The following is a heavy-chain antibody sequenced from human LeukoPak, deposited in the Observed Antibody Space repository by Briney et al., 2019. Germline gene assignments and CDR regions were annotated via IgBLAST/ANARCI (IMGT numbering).Heavy chain of an antibody. D-gene: IGHD3-10*01. CDR1: GFTFSSYG. V-gene: IGHV3-30*18. Sequence: TGRSLRLSCAASGFTFSSYGMHWVRQAPGRGLEWVAVISYDGSNKYYADSVKGRFTISRDNSKNTLYLQMNSLRAEDTAVYYCAKEDNSGKFAFDIWGPGTMVTVSS. CDR3: AKEDNSGKFAFDI. CDR2: ISYDGSNK. J-gene: IGHJ3*02.